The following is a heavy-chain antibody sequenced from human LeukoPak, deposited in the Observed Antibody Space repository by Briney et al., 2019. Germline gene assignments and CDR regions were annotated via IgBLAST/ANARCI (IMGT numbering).Heavy chain of an antibody. CDR2: IYYSGST. D-gene: IGHD1-26*01. V-gene: IGHV4-31*03. CDR3: ARRTSSEWERLYFDY. Sequence: SETRSLTCTVSGGSISSGGYYWSWIRQHPGKGLEWIGYIYYSGSTYYNPSLESRVTISVDTSKNQFSLKLSSVTAADTAVYYCARRTSSEWERLYFDYWGQGTLVTVSS. CDR1: GGSISSGGYY. J-gene: IGHJ4*02.